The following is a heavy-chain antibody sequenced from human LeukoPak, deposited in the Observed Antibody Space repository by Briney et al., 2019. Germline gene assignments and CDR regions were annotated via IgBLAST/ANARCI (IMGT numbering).Heavy chain of an antibody. CDR3: ARLKYGSGWYGLYNY. J-gene: IGHJ4*02. CDR2: MNPNSGNT. V-gene: IGHV1-8*01. CDR1: GYTFTSYD. D-gene: IGHD6-19*01. Sequence: ASVKVPCNASGYTFTSYDINWVRQATGQGLEWMGWMNPNSGNTGYAQKFQGRVTMTRNTSISTAYMELSSLRSEDTAVYYCARLKYGSGWYGLYNYWGQGTLVTVSS.